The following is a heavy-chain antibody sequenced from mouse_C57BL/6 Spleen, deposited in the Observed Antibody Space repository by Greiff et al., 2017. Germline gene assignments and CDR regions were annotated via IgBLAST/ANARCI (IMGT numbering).Heavy chain of an antibody. Sequence: EVKVVESGGGLVKPGGSLKLSCAASGFTFSDYGMHWVRQAPEKGLEWVAYISSGSSTIYYADTVKGRFTISRDNAKNTLFLQMTSLRSEDTAMYYCARWDYGFAYWGQGTLVTVSA. D-gene: IGHD1-1*01. J-gene: IGHJ3*01. V-gene: IGHV5-17*01. CDR1: GFTFSDYG. CDR2: ISSGSSTI. CDR3: ARWDYGFAY.